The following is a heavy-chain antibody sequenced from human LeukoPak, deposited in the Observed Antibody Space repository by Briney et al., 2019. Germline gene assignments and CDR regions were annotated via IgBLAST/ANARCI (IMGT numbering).Heavy chain of an antibody. CDR2: INPGDSET. CDR1: GYTFSNYW. Sequence: GESLKISCQGSGYTFSNYWIGWVRQMPGKGLEWMGSINPGDSETMYSPSFQGQVTISADKSISTAYLQWSSLKASDTAMYYCARLFGEDGAAGRFDYWGQGTLVTVSS. D-gene: IGHD6-13*01. J-gene: IGHJ4*02. CDR3: ARLFGEDGAAGRFDY. V-gene: IGHV5-51*01.